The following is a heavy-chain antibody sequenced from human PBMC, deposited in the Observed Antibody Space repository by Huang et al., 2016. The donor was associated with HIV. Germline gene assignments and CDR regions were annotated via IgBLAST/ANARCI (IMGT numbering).Heavy chain of an antibody. CDR3: ARPLLGYSNGYYFDY. CDR2: ICPGDSDT. V-gene: IGHV5-51*03. CDR1: GFSFTNYW. D-gene: IGHD5-18*01. J-gene: IGHJ4*02. Sequence: EVQLVQSGAEVKKPGESLKISCKGSGFSFTNYWIGWVRQMPGKGLEWMGIICPGDSDTTYSPSFRGQVTISADKSINTAYLQWNSLKASDSAMYYCARPLLGYSNGYYFDYWGQGTLVTVSS.